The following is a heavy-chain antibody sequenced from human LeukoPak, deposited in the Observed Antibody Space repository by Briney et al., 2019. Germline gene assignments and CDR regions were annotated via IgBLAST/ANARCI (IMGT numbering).Heavy chain of an antibody. CDR1: GYSISSGYY. CDR2: INHSGET. J-gene: IGHJ4*02. CDR3: ARYTANKSGYSFDY. V-gene: IGHV4-38-2*01. D-gene: IGHD3-22*01. Sequence: PSETLSLTCAVSGYSISSGYYWSWIRQPPGKGLERIATINHSGETYYNPSLKSRVTISVDTSKNQFSLKLSSVTAAGTAIYYCARYTANKSGYSFDYWGQGTLVTVSS.